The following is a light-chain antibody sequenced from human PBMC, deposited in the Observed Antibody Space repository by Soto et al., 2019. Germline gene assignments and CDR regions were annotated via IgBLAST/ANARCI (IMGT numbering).Light chain of an antibody. CDR3: QQSYSTPVT. V-gene: IGKV1-39*01. CDR1: QSISSY. Sequence: DIQMTQSPSSLSASVGDRVTITCRASQSISSYLNWYQQKPGKAPKLLIYAASSVQSGVPSRFSGSGSGTDFTLTISSLQPEDFATYYCQQSYSTPVTFGGGTKVDI. J-gene: IGKJ4*01. CDR2: AAS.